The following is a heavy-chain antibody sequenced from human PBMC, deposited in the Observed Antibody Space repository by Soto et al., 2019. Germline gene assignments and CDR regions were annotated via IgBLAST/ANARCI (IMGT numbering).Heavy chain of an antibody. CDR1: GDSVTSHY. V-gene: IGHV4-59*02. CDR3: ARHLRGYGSGSFFYYYYMDV. J-gene: IGHJ6*03. CDR2: MHYTGFS. D-gene: IGHD3-10*01. Sequence: SETLSLTCSFSGDSVTSHYLTWIRQSPEKGLEWIGYMHYTGFSHYNPSLKSRLTISVDRSKNQFTLQLTSVTVADTAVYYCARHLRGYGSGSFFYYYYMDVWGKGTTVTVSS.